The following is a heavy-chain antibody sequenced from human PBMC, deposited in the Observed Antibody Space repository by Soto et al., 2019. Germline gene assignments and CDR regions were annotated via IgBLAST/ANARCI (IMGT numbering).Heavy chain of an antibody. J-gene: IGHJ3*02. D-gene: IGHD2-15*01. CDR2: IYPGDSDT. V-gene: IGHV5-51*01. CDR3: ARKDEGYCSGGSCYGAFDI. Sequence: GESLKISCEGSGYSFTSYWIGWVRQMPGKGLEWMGIIYPGDSDTRYSPSFQGQVTISADKSISTAYLQWSSLKASDTAMYYCARKDEGYCSGGSCYGAFDIWGQGTMVTVS. CDR1: GYSFTSYW.